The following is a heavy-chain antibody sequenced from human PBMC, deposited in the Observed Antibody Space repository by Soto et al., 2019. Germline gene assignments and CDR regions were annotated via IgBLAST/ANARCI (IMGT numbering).Heavy chain of an antibody. D-gene: IGHD5-12*01. CDR3: ASGLLIWLRRINNGYSG. V-gene: IGHV1-69*12. CDR2: IIPMFGTA. Sequence: QVQLVQSGAEVKKPESSVKVSCKAPGGTFSTYAISWVRQAPGQGLEWMGGIIPMFGTANYAQRFQDRGTIPADESTNTVYMGLSSLRSEESAVYFCASGLLIWLRRINNGYSGWGQGTLVTVSS. J-gene: IGHJ4*02. CDR1: GGTFSTYA.